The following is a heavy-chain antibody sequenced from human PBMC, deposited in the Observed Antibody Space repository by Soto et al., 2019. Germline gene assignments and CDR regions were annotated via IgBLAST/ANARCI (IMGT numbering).Heavy chain of an antibody. Sequence: QVQLVESGGGVVQPGRSLRLSCAASGFTFSSYGMLWVRQAPGKGLEWVAVISYDGSNKYYADSVKGRFTISRDNSKNTRYLQMNSLRAEDTAVYYCAKDRALRAAAGHYYYYGIDVWGQGTTVTVSS. V-gene: IGHV3-30*18. CDR3: AKDRALRAAAGHYYYYGIDV. CDR2: ISYDGSNK. D-gene: IGHD6-13*01. CDR1: GFTFSSYG. J-gene: IGHJ6*02.